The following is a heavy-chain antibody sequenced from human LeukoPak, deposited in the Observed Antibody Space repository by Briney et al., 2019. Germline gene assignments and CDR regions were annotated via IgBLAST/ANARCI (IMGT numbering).Heavy chain of an antibody. CDR2: IYNSGST. J-gene: IGHJ4*02. CDR3: ARETIWHTNFDY. CDR1: GGSISTSGYY. D-gene: IGHD5-24*01. Sequence: SETLSLTCTVSGGSISTSGYYWSWIRQHPGKGLEWIAYIYNSGSTSYNPSLKSRVTISIDASKNQFSLKLTSVTAADTAMYYCARETIWHTNFDYWGQGTLVTVSS. V-gene: IGHV4-31*03.